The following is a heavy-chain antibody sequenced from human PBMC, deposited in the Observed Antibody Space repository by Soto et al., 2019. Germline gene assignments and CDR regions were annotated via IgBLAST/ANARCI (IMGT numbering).Heavy chain of an antibody. CDR3: AREGLRGGDGYSTLCYYYGMDV. CDR1: GVTFSSYA. CDR2: IIPIFGTA. D-gene: IGHD2-21*02. J-gene: IGHJ6*02. Sequence: SVKFSCKASGVTFSSYAISWVRQAPGQGLEWMGGIIPIFGTANYAQKFQGRVTITADESTSTAYIELSSLRSEDTAVYYCAREGLRGGDGYSTLCYYYGMDVWGQGNTVTGAS. V-gene: IGHV1-69*13.